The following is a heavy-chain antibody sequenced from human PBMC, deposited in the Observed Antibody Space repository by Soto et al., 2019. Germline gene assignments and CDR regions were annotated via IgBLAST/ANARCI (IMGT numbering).Heavy chain of an antibody. V-gene: IGHV1-46*01. J-gene: IGHJ4*02. Sequence: QVQLMQSGAEVKKPGASVRVSCKASGYTFTNYYVHWVRQAPGQGLEWMGFINPNGGSTTYAQKFQGRFTDTTDTSTRTVYMQLSSLRSEDTAVFYCARSAPYDYWGQGTLVTVSS. CDR1: GYTFTNYY. CDR3: ARSAPYDY. CDR2: INPNGGST.